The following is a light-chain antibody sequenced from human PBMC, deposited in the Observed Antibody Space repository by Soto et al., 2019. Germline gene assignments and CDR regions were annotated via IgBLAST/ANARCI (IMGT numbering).Light chain of an antibody. V-gene: IGLV1-44*01. CDR2: GNN. CDR3: AAWDDSLKGEV. J-gene: IGLJ3*02. CDR1: RSNIRINA. Sequence: QSVLTQPPSASGTPGQGVTISCSGSRSNIRINAVQWYQQVPGTAPKLLIYGNNQRPSGVPDRFSGSKSGTSASLAISGLQSEDEAEYFCAAWDDSLKGEVFGGGTKLTVL.